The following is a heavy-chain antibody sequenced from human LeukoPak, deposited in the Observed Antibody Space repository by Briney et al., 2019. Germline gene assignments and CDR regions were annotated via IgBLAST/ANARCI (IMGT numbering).Heavy chain of an antibody. CDR3: ARLLTTYFDF. Sequence: GESLKISCQGSGYRFSTYWIAWLRQMHGKGLEYMGVIYPDDSETIYSPSFQGQVTISVDRSINTAYLQWSSLNVSDTAVYYCARLLTTYFDFWGQGALVTVS. V-gene: IGHV5-51*01. J-gene: IGHJ4*02. D-gene: IGHD4/OR15-4a*01. CDR2: IYPDDSET. CDR1: GYRFSTYW.